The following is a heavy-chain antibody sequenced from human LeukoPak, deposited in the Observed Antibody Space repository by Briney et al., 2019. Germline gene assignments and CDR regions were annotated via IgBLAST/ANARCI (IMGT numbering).Heavy chain of an antibody. V-gene: IGHV3-9*01. CDR2: ISWNSGSI. Sequence: PGRSLRLSCAASGFTFDDYAMHWVRHAPGKGLEWVSGISWNSGSIIYADSVKGRFTISRDNAKNSLYLQMNSLRAEDTASYYCAKDMSYDSSGSYFDYWGQGTLVTVSS. J-gene: IGHJ4*02. CDR1: GFTFDDYA. CDR3: AKDMSYDSSGSYFDY. D-gene: IGHD3-22*01.